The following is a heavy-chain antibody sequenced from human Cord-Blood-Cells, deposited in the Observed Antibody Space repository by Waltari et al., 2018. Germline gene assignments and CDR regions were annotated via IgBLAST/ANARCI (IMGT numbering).Heavy chain of an antibody. CDR2: IHPNRGGT. CDR1: GYTFTGYY. V-gene: IGHV1-2*04. J-gene: IGHJ4*02. D-gene: IGHD6-6*01. CDR3: ARDWEKRREYSSSSIIGY. Sequence: QVQLVQSGAEVKKPGASVKVSCKASGYTFTGYYMHWVRQAPGQGLEWMGWIHPNRGGTNYAQKFQGWVNMTRDTSISTAYMELSRLRSDDTAVYYCARDWEKRREYSSSSIIGYWGQGTLVTVSS.